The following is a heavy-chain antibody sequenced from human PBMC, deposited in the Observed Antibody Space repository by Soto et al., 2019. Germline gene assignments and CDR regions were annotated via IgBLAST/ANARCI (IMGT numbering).Heavy chain of an antibody. D-gene: IGHD3-16*02. CDR1: GGSISSYY. CDR2: IYTSGST. J-gene: IGHJ5*02. Sequence: SETLSLTCTVSGGSISSYYWSWIRQPAGKGLEWIGRIYTSGSTNYNPSLKSRVTMSVDTSKNQFSLKLSSVTAADTAVYYCARNGVRITFGGVIVNWFDPWGQGTLVTVS. CDR3: ARNGVRITFGGVIVNWFDP. V-gene: IGHV4-4*07.